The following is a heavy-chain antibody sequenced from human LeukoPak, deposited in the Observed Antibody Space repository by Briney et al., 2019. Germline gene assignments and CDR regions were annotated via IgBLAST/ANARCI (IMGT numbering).Heavy chain of an antibody. D-gene: IGHD2-15*01. V-gene: IGHV4-30-2*01. CDR2: IYHSGST. Sequence: PSQTLSLTCAVSGGSISSGGYSWSWIRQPPGKGLEWIGYIYHSGSTYYNPSLKSRVTISVDTSKNQFSLKLSSVTAADTAVYYCARGSDIVVVVAATHSMDYYYGMDVWGQGTTVTVSS. J-gene: IGHJ6*02. CDR3: ARGSDIVVVVAATHSMDYYYGMDV. CDR1: GGSISSGGYS.